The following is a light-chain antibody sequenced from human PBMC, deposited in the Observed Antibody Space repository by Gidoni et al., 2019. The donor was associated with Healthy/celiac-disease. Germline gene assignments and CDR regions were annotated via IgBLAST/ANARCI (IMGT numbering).Light chain of an antibody. CDR2: AAS. Sequence: DIQMTQSPSSLSASVGDRVTITCRASQSISSYLNWYQQKPGKAPKLVIYAASSLQSWVPSRFSGSGSGTDFTLTISSLQPEDFATYYCQQSYSTPPWTFGQGTKVEIK. CDR1: QSISSY. V-gene: IGKV1-39*01. J-gene: IGKJ1*01. CDR3: QQSYSTPPWT.